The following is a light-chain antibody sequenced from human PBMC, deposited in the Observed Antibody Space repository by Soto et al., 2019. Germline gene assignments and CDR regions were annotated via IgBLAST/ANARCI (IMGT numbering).Light chain of an antibody. Sequence: DIVLAQSPGTISLFSGAIAKPSRSSSQSVSSSYLAWYQQKPGQAPRLLIYGASSRATRIPDRFSGSGSETDFTLTISRLEPEDFAVYYCQQCGNSPPWTCGKGPKGAIK. V-gene: IGKV3-20*01. CDR2: GAS. J-gene: IGKJ1*01. CDR1: QSVSSSY. CDR3: QQCGNSPPWT.